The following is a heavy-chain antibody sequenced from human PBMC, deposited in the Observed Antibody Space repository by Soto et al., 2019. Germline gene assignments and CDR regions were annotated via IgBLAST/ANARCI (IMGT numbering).Heavy chain of an antibody. CDR2: INPSGGST. D-gene: IGHD3-22*01. J-gene: IGHJ3*02. V-gene: IGHV1-46*01. Sequence: ASVKVSCKASGDTFTSYYMHWVRQAPGQGLEWMGIINPSGGSTSYAQKFQGRVTMTRDTSTSTVYMELSSLRSEDTAVYYCARDLDPSYYYDSSGYPDAFDIWGQGTMVTVSS. CDR1: GDTFTSYY. CDR3: ARDLDPSYYYDSSGYPDAFDI.